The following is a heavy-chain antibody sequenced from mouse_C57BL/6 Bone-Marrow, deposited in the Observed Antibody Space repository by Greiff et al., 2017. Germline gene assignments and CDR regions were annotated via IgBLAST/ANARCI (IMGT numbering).Heavy chain of an antibody. CDR3: ARHEGGYYGNYGTLNDV. V-gene: IGHV1-62-2*01. J-gene: IGHJ1*03. CDR2: FYPGSGSI. CDR1: GYTFTEYT. Sequence: VQLQQSGAELVKPGASVKLSCKASGYTFTEYTIHWVKQRSGQGLEWIGWFYPGSGSIKYNEKFKDKATLTADKSSSTVYMELSRLTSEDSAVYFCARHEGGYYGNYGTLNDVWGTGTTVTVSS. D-gene: IGHD2-1*01.